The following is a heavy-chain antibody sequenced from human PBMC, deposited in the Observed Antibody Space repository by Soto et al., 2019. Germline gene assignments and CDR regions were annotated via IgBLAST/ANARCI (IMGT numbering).Heavy chain of an antibody. CDR3: AKDHGGSYYRSFDD. V-gene: IGHV3-23*01. D-gene: IGHD1-26*01. CDR2: FTDSSGSI. Sequence: GGSLRLSCAASGFTLSKYSMNWVRQAPGKGLECVSGFTDSSGSIYYTDSVKGRFTISRDNSKNTLYLQMNSLSADDTAVYYCAKDHGGSYYRSFDDWGQGTLDTVSS. CDR1: GFTLSKYS. J-gene: IGHJ4*02.